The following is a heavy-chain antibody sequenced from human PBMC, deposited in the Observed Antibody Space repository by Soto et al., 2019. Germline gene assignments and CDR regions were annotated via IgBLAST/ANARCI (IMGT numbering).Heavy chain of an antibody. Sequence: PGGSLRLSCAASGFTFSRHWMTWVRQAPGKGPEWVANIKEDGSEKYYVDSVKGRFTISRDNAKNSVYLQMNSLRAEDTVVYYCSGGSPGYYYAMDVWGQGTTVTVSS. CDR2: IKEDGSEK. CDR1: GFTFSRHW. J-gene: IGHJ6*02. D-gene: IGHD2-15*01. V-gene: IGHV3-7*01. CDR3: SGGSPGYYYAMDV.